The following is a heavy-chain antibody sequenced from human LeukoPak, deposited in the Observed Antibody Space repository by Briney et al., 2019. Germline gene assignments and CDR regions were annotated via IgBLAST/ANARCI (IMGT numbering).Heavy chain of an antibody. D-gene: IGHD3-22*01. CDR1: GFTFSSYG. CDR3: AKDYYYYDSSGYYSPGNY. Sequence: SGGSLRLSCAASGFTFSSYGMHWVRQAPGKGLEWVAVISYDGSNKYYADSVKGRFTISRDNSKNTLYLQMNSLRAEDTAVYYCAKDYYYYDSSGYYSPGNYWGQGTLVTVSS. CDR2: ISYDGSNK. V-gene: IGHV3-30*18. J-gene: IGHJ4*02.